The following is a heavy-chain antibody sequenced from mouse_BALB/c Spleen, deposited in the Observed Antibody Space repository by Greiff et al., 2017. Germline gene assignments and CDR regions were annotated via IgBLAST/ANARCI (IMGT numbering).Heavy chain of an antibody. CDR2: ISSGGSYT. CDR1: GFTFSSYG. Sequence: EVQVVESGGDLVKPGGSLKLSCAASGFTFSSYGMSWVRQTPDKRLEWVATISSGGSYTYYPDSVKGRFTISRDNAKNTLYLQMSSLKSEDTAMYYCERHPTTVVENFFAYWGQGTLVTVSA. CDR3: ERHPTTVVENFFAY. D-gene: IGHD1-1*01. J-gene: IGHJ3*01. V-gene: IGHV5-6*01.